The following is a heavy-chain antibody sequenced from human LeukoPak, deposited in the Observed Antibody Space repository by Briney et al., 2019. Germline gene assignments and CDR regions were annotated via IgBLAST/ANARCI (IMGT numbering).Heavy chain of an antibody. CDR2: ISGSGGST. CDR3: ANPGIVATRGG. D-gene: IGHD5-12*01. V-gene: IGHV3-23*01. Sequence: PGGTLRLSCAASGFTFSSYGMSWVRQAPGKGLEWVSAISGSGGSTYYADSVKGRFTISRDNSKNTLYLQVNSLRAEDTAVYYCANPGIVATRGGWGQGALVTVSS. CDR1: GFTFSSYG. J-gene: IGHJ4*02.